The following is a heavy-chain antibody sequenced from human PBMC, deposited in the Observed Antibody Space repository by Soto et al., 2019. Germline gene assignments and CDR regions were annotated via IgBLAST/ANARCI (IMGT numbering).Heavy chain of an antibody. CDR2: TYYRSKWYY. Sequence: SQTLSLTCAITGDSVSSNSAGWSWVRQSPSRGLEWLGRTYYRSKWYYEYAVSVRGRITINPDTSKNQYSLQLNSVTPEDTAVYFCARGEQYSGRSFDYWGQGTPVTVSS. J-gene: IGHJ4*01. CDR3: ARGEQYSGRSFDY. CDR1: GDSVSSNSAG. D-gene: IGHD1-26*01. V-gene: IGHV6-1*01.